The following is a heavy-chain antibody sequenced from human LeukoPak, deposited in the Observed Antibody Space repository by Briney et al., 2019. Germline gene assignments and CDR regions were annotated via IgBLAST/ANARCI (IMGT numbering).Heavy chain of an antibody. CDR2: ISAYNGNT. CDR1: GYTFTSYG. V-gene: IGHV1-18*01. CDR3: ATVKGGSYGDYVFQH. Sequence: ASVKVSCKASGYTFTSYGISWVRPAPGQGLEWMGWISAYNGNTNYAQKLQGRVTMTTDTSTNTVYMELRSLRSDDTAVYYCATVKGGSYGDYVFQHWGQGTLVTVSS. D-gene: IGHD4-17*01. J-gene: IGHJ1*01.